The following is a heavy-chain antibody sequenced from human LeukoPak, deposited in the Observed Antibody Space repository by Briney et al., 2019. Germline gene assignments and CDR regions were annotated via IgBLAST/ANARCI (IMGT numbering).Heavy chain of an antibody. Sequence: GASVKVSCKASGYTFTSYDINWVRQATGQGLEWMGWMNPNSGNTGYAQKFQGRVTMTRNTSISTAYVELSSLRSEDTAVYYCARGDASIYCSSTSCSPRPWFDPWGQGTLVTVSS. J-gene: IGHJ5*02. CDR3: ARGDASIYCSSTSCSPRPWFDP. V-gene: IGHV1-8*02. CDR2: MNPNSGNT. CDR1: GYTFTSYD. D-gene: IGHD2-2*01.